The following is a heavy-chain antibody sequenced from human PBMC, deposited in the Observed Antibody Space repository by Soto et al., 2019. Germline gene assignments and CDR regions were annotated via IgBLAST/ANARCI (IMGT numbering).Heavy chain of an antibody. CDR2: IYYSGST. J-gene: IGHJ6*02. D-gene: IGHD3-3*01. CDR3: ARSDTYYDFWSGYYTGIPYYYYYGMDV. CDR1: GGSISSGDYY. Sequence: SETLSLTCTVSGGSISSGDYYWSWIRQPPGKGLEWIGYIYYSGSTYYNPSLKSRVTISVDTSKNQFSLKLSSVTAADTAVYYCARSDTYYDFWSGYYTGIPYYYYYGMDVWGQGTTVTVSS. V-gene: IGHV4-30-4*01.